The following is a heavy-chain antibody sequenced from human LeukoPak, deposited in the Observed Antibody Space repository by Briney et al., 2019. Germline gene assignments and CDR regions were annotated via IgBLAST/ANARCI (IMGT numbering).Heavy chain of an antibody. D-gene: IGHD1-26*01. J-gene: IGHJ4*02. Sequence: GGSLRLSCAASGFTFSDYYMSWIRQAPGKGLEWVSYISSSGSTIYYADSVKGRFTISRDNAKNSLYLQMNSLRAEDTAVYYCARDLRGEWEPTPFDYWGQGTLVTVSS. CDR3: ARDLRGEWEPTPFDY. CDR2: ISSSGSTI. CDR1: GFTFSDYY. V-gene: IGHV3-11*01.